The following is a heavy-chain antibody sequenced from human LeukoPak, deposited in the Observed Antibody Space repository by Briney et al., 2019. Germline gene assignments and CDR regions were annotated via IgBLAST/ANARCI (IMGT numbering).Heavy chain of an antibody. Sequence: SVKVSCKASGGTFSSYTISWVRQAPGQGLEWMGRIIPILGIANYAQKFQGRVTITADKSTSTAYMELSSLRSDDTAVYYCARSCSSTSCYRYFQHWGQGTLVTVSS. J-gene: IGHJ1*01. CDR1: GGTFSSYT. CDR2: IIPILGIA. V-gene: IGHV1-69*02. CDR3: ARSCSSTSCYRYFQH. D-gene: IGHD2-2*02.